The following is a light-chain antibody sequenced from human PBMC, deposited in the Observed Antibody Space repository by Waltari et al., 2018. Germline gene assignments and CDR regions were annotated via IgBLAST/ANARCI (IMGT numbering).Light chain of an antibody. CDR2: GAS. Sequence: EIVMTQSPATLSVSQGERATLSCRASQSISSNLAWYQQQPGQAPRLLIYGASTRATGIPARFSGSGSGTDFTLTISSLQSEDFAGYYCQQYNNWPPVTFGGGTKVEIK. V-gene: IGKV3-15*01. CDR3: QQYNNWPPVT. J-gene: IGKJ4*01. CDR1: QSISSN.